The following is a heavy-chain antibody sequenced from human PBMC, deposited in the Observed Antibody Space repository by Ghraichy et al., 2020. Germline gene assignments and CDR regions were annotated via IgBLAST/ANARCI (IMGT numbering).Heavy chain of an antibody. Sequence: SETLSLTCTVSGGSISSGSYYWSWIRQPAGKGLEWIGRTYTSGSTNYNPSLKSRVTISVDTSKNQFSLKLSSVTAADTAVYYCARDLAAAGSRRHMDVWGQGTTVTVSS. CDR1: GGSISSGSYY. V-gene: IGHV4-61*02. CDR2: TYTSGST. D-gene: IGHD6-13*01. CDR3: ARDLAAAGSRRHMDV. J-gene: IGHJ6*02.